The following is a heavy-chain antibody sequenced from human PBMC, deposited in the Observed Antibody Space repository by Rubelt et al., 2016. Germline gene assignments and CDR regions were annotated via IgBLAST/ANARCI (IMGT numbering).Heavy chain of an antibody. CDR3: AKGPRIVPAAFYFDY. D-gene: IGHD2-2*01. V-gene: IGHV3-23*01. Sequence: QATGEGLEWVSFIGGSGGSTNYADSVKGRFTISRDNSKNTLYMQINSLRAEDTAVYYCAKGPRIVPAAFYFDYWGQGTLVTVSS. CDR2: IGGSGGST. J-gene: IGHJ4*02.